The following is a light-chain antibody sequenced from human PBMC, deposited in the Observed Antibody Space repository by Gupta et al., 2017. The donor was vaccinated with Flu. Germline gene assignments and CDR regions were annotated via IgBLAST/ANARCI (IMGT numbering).Light chain of an antibody. CDR1: KLGDTY. J-gene: IGLJ2*01. CDR3: PATKVGPVC. V-gene: IGLV3-1*01. Sequence: SYELTQPPSVSVSSGQTATITCSGEKLGDTYVYWYQQKSGQPPLFSIYQDSKRPSGIPERFYGSNSGTKANLNLTETEAPDDSYDYCPATKVGPVCFGGGTRMTVL. CDR2: QDS.